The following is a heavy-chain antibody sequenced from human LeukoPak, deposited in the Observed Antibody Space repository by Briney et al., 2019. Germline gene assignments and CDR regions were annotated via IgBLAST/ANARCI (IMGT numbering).Heavy chain of an antibody. CDR1: GFTFSSYS. J-gene: IGHJ5*02. V-gene: IGHV3-21*01. CDR2: ISSSSSYI. CDR3: ARDREWEIHYDNWFDP. D-gene: IGHD1-26*01. Sequence: GGSLRLSCAASGFTFSSYSMNWVRQAPGKGLEWVSSISSSSSYIYYADSVKGRFTISRDNAKNSLYLQMNSLRAEDTAVYYCARDREWEIHYDNWFDPWGQGTLVTVSS.